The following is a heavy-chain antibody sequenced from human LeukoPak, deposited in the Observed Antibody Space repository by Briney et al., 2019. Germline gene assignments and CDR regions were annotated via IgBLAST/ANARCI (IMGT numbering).Heavy chain of an antibody. Sequence: SETLSLTCTVSGGSISSYYWSWIRQPPGKGLEWIGYIFSSGSTTYNPSLKSRVTISVDTSKNQFSLKLSSVTAADTAVYYCARRSKDGYNFDYRGQGTLVTVSS. D-gene: IGHD5-24*01. CDR2: IFSSGST. CDR3: ARRSKDGYNFDY. J-gene: IGHJ4*02. V-gene: IGHV4-59*08. CDR1: GGSISSYY.